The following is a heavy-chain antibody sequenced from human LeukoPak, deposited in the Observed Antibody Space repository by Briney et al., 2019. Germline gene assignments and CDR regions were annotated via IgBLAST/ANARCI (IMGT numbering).Heavy chain of an antibody. V-gene: IGHV3-30-3*01. CDR2: ASYDGGNK. J-gene: IGHJ5*02. Sequence: PGGSLRLSCVASGFALSMYTLHWVRQAPGKGLECVAVASYDGGNKYYADSVKGRFTISRDNSKNTLYLQMNSLRAEDTAMYYCARGQGAWGQGTLVTVSS. CDR1: GFALSMYT. CDR3: ARGQGA.